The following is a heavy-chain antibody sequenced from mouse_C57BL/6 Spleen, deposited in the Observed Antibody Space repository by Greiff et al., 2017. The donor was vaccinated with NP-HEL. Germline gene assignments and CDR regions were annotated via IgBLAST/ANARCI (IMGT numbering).Heavy chain of an antibody. CDR3: AREALYYGNYGRDAMDY. D-gene: IGHD2-1*01. J-gene: IGHJ4*01. Sequence: EVKLVESGGGLVKPGGSLKLSCAASGFTFSSYAMSWVRQTPEKRLEWVATISDGGSYTYYPDNVKGRFTISRDNAKNNLYLQMSHLKSEDTAMYYCAREALYYGNYGRDAMDYWGQGTSVTVSS. CDR1: GFTFSSYA. V-gene: IGHV5-4*01. CDR2: ISDGGSYT.